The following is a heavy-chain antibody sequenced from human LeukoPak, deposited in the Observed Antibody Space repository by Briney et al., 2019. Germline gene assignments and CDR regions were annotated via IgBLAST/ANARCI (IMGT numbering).Heavy chain of an antibody. J-gene: IGHJ4*02. CDR1: GFTVSSNY. Sequence: GGSLRLSCAASGFTVSSNYMSWVRQAPGKGLEWVSVIYSGGSTYYADSVKGRFTISRDNSKNTLYLQMNSLRAEDTAVYYCARALYVWGSYRPMYYFDYWGQGTLVTVSS. V-gene: IGHV3-66*01. D-gene: IGHD3-16*02. CDR2: IYSGGST. CDR3: ARALYVWGSYRPMYYFDY.